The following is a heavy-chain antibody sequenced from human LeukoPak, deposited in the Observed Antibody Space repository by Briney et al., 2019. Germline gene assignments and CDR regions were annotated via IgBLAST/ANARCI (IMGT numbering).Heavy chain of an antibody. CDR1: GFTFSSDS. CDR2: ISSSSSYI. V-gene: IGHV3-21*01. J-gene: IGHJ5*02. D-gene: IGHD5-18*01. Sequence: GGSLRLYCAASGFTFSSDSMNWVRPAPGNGLEWVSFISSSSSYIYYADSVKGRFTISRDNAKNSLYLQMNGLSAADTDVYYCARGTAMVTGWFDPWGQGTLVTVSS. CDR3: ARGTAMVTGWFDP.